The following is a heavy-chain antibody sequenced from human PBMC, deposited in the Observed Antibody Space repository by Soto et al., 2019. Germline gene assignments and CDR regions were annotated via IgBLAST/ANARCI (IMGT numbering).Heavy chain of an antibody. Sequence: EVQLVESGGGLVRPGGSLSLSCEASGFTFNSNWMQWVRHAPGKGLEWVSRIDGDEDSTTNYADSVKGRFTISRDNVKNTLYLQMNSLRAEDTAVYYCVRDSHGDYWGQGTLVTVSS. J-gene: IGHJ4*02. CDR2: IDGDEDSTT. V-gene: IGHV3-74*01. CDR3: VRDSHGDY. CDR1: GFTFNSNW.